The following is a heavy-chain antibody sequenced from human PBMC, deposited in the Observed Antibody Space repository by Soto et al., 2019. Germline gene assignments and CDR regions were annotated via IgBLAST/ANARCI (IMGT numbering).Heavy chain of an antibody. Sequence: QVQMLQSGAEVKKPGASVKVSCKASGYTFTTYGLSWVRQAPGQGLEWMGWISPYYGYTKYAQKVQDRVTMTTDTATSTAYMELRSLRSDDTAVYYCVREEEVIRGVVSLAYWGQGTLVTVSS. D-gene: IGHD3-10*01. CDR3: VREEEVIRGVVSLAY. CDR2: ISPYYGYT. CDR1: GYTFTTYG. V-gene: IGHV1-18*01. J-gene: IGHJ4*02.